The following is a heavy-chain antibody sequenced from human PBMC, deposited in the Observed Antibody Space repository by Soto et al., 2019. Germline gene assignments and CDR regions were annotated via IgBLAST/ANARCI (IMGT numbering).Heavy chain of an antibody. V-gene: IGHV4-59*01. Sequence: PSETLSLTCTVSGGSISTYYWSWIRQPPGKGLEWIGYIYYSARTNYNPSLKSRVTIAVDTSKNQFSLKLSSVTAADTAVYYCARDGGIVGATTVWDAFDIWGQGTMVTVS. CDR1: GGSISTYY. D-gene: IGHD1-26*01. CDR2: IYYSART. J-gene: IGHJ3*02. CDR3: ARDGGIVGATTVWDAFDI.